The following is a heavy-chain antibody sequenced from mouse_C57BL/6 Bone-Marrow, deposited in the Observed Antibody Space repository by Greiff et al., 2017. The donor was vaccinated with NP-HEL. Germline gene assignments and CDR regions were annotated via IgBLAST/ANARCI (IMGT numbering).Heavy chain of an antibody. J-gene: IGHJ3*01. D-gene: IGHD3-2*01. CDR3: AREGLTEGFAY. CDR2: IYPGDGDT. Sequence: QVQLQQSGPELVKPGASVKISCKASGYAFSSSWMNWVKQRPGKGLEWIGRIYPGDGDTNYNGKFKGKATLTADKSSSTAYMQLSSLTSEDSAVYFCAREGLTEGFAYWGQGTLVTVSA. V-gene: IGHV1-82*01. CDR1: GYAFSSSW.